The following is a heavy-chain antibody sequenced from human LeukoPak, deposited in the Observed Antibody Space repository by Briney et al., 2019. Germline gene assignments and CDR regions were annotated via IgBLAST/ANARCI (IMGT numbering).Heavy chain of an antibody. CDR2: IYSGGST. Sequence: GGSLRLSCAASGFTVSTNYMSWVRQAPGKGLEWVSIIYSGGSTYYADSVKGRFTISRDNSKNTLSLQMNSLRAEDTAVYYCARDLGYSAYATVRGYTFDIRGQGTMVTVSS. D-gene: IGHD5-12*01. CDR1: GFTVSTNY. CDR3: ARDLGYSAYATVRGYTFDI. V-gene: IGHV3-66*01. J-gene: IGHJ3*02.